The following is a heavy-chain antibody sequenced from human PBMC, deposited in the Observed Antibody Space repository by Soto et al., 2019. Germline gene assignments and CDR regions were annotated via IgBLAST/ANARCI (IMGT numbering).Heavy chain of an antibody. D-gene: IGHD3-16*02. Sequence: QVQLVESGGGVVQPGRSLRLSCAASGFTFSSYGMHWVRQAPGKGLEWVAVIWYDGSNKYYADSVKGRFTISRDNSKNTLYLQMNSLRAEDTAVYYCARYRAPRDLGAFDIWGQGTMVTVSS. V-gene: IGHV3-33*01. J-gene: IGHJ3*02. CDR1: GFTFSSYG. CDR2: IWYDGSNK. CDR3: ARYRAPRDLGAFDI.